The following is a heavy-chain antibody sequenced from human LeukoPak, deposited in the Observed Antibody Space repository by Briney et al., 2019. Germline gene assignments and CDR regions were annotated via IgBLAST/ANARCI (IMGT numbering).Heavy chain of an antibody. CDR3: ARSHRGGDY. J-gene: IGHJ4*02. V-gene: IGHV3-74*01. Sequence: GGSLRLSCTASGFSFSSYWMHWVRQAPGKGLVWVSRINTGGSSTSYADSVKGRFTISRDNAKNTLYLQMNSLRAEDTAVYYCARSHRGGDYWGQGTLVTVSS. CDR2: INTGGSST. CDR1: GFSFSSYW. D-gene: IGHD3-10*01.